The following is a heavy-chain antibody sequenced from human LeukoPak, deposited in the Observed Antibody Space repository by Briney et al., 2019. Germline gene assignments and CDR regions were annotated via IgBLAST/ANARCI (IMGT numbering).Heavy chain of an antibody. D-gene: IGHD1-26*01. CDR3: YIVGSDHGRYFDY. V-gene: IGHV3-30*02. CDR1: GFTFSSYG. CDR2: IRYDGRKK. J-gene: IGHJ4*02. Sequence: GGSLRLSCAASGFTFSSYGMHWVRQAPGKGLGGGAFIRYDGRKKYYAESGQGRFTIPRDNPKTPLYLQMNSLRAEDTAVYYCYIVGSDHGRYFDYWGQGTLVTVSS.